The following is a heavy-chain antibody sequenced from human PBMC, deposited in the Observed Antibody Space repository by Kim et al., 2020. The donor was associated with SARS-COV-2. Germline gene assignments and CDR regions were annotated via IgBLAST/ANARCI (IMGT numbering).Heavy chain of an antibody. J-gene: IGHJ4*02. CDR3: ARVTLEAPTAFDP. CDR2: IHYRGGT. Sequence: SETLSLTCSVSGGPISDRSYSWGWIRQPPGKGLEWIGNIHYRGGTAYSTSLRSRVTITVDTSKSQLSLKLTSVTAADSAMYYCARVTLEAPTAFDPGGLG. CDR1: GGPISDRSYS. V-gene: IGHV4-39*01. D-gene: IGHD1-1*01.